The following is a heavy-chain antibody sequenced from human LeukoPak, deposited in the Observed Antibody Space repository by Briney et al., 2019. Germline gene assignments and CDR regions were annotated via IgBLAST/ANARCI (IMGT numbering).Heavy chain of an antibody. CDR1: GFTFSSYG. CDR3: ARSYLKMASAS. Sequence: GGSLRLSCVVSGFTFSSYGMHWVRQAPGKGLEWVAAISYHGSNKYYADSVKGRFTISRDNSKNTLYLQMNSLRAEDTAVYYCARSYLKMASASWGQGTLVTVSS. J-gene: IGHJ5*02. D-gene: IGHD3-10*01. CDR2: ISYHGSNK. V-gene: IGHV3-30*03.